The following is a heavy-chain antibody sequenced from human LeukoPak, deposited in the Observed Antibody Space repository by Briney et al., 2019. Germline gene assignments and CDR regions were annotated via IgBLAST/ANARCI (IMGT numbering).Heavy chain of an antibody. J-gene: IGHJ4*02. D-gene: IGHD1-26*01. CDR1: GGSISSSSYY. V-gene: IGHV4-39*01. Sequence: SETLSLTCTVSGGSISSSSYYWGWIRQPPGKGLEWIGSIYYSGSTYYNPSLKSRVTISVDTSKNQFSLKLSSVTAADTAVYYYASPTPHSGSPPPFDYWGQGTLVTVSS. CDR2: IYYSGST. CDR3: ASPTPHSGSPPPFDY.